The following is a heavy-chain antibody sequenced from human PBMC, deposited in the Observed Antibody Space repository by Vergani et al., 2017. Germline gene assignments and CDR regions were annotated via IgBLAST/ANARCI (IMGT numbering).Heavy chain of an antibody. CDR3: AIYYYDSSGYYSHFDY. D-gene: IGHD3-22*01. J-gene: IGHJ4*02. V-gene: IGHV5-51*03. CDR1: GSSFTSYW. Sequence: EVQLVPSGAEVKKPGASLMISCKGSGSSFTSYWNGWVRQMPGKGLEWMGFNSPGDSDTRYSQYFQGQVTISADKSISNAYLQWSSLKASATAMYYSAIYYYDSSGYYSHFDYWGQGTLVTVSS. CDR2: NSPGDSDT.